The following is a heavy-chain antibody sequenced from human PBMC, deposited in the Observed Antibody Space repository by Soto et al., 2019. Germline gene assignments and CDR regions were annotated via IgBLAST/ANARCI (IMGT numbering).Heavy chain of an antibody. CDR2: INPNSGGT. D-gene: IGHD6-13*01. Sequence: ASVKGSCKAAGYTFTGYYMHWVRQAPGQGLEWMGWINPNSGGTNYAQKFQGWVTMTRDTSISTAYMELSRLRSDDTAVYYCASSPGIAAAYVYWGQGTLVTVSS. CDR3: ASSPGIAAAYVY. J-gene: IGHJ4*02. CDR1: GYTFTGYY. V-gene: IGHV1-2*04.